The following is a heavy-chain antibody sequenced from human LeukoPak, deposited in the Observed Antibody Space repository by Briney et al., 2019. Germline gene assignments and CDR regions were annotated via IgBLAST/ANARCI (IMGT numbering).Heavy chain of an antibody. CDR3: VRDPSGSGFAFDS. Sequence: GGSLRLSCAASGFIFSNDAMHWVRQAPGKGLEWVAFIWFDGSNKHYADSVKGRFTISRDNSEDTLYLQMNSLRAEGTAVYYCVRDPSGSGFAFDSWGQGALVTVSS. D-gene: IGHD1-1*01. J-gene: IGHJ4*02. CDR2: IWFDGSNK. V-gene: IGHV3-33*01. CDR1: GFIFSNDA.